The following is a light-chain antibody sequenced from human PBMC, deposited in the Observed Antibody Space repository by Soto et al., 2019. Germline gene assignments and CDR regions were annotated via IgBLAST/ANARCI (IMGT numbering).Light chain of an antibody. Sequence: AIQMTQSPSSLSASVGDRVIITCRASQAIRDDLGWYQKKPGKAPKLLIFAASRLERGVPSRFSGSGSGTDFTLTISSLQPEDFATYYCLQYHSSWTFGQGTKVDIK. CDR3: LQYHSSWT. V-gene: IGKV1-6*01. CDR1: QAIRDD. J-gene: IGKJ1*01. CDR2: AAS.